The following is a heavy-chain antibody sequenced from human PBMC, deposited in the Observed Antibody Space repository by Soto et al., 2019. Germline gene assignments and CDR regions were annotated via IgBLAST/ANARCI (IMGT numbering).Heavy chain of an antibody. CDR1: GYTFTSYD. V-gene: IGHV1-8*01. J-gene: IGHJ6*02. CDR3: HTAMVRGYYYYGMDV. D-gene: IGHD5-18*01. Sequence: WASVKVSCKASGYTFTSYDINWVRQATGQGLEWMGWMNPNSGNTGYAQKFQGRVTMTRNTSISTAYMELSSLRSEDTAVYYCHTAMVRGYYYYGMDVWGQGTTVTVSS. CDR2: MNPNSGNT.